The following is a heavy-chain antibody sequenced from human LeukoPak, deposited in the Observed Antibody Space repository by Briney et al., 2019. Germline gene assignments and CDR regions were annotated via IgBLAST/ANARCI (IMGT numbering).Heavy chain of an antibody. J-gene: IGHJ4*02. V-gene: IGHV1-69*13. Sequence: ASVKVSCKASGYTFTGYYMHWVRQAPGQGLEWMGGIIPIFGTANYAQKFQGRVTITADESTSTAYMELSSLRSEDTAVYYCLRTRHYYDSSGYFYFDYWGQGTLVTVSS. CDR1: GYTFTGYY. CDR3: LRTRHYYDSSGYFYFDY. CDR2: IIPIFGTA. D-gene: IGHD3-22*01.